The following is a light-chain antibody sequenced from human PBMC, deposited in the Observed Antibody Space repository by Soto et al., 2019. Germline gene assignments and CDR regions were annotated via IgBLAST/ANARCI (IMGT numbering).Light chain of an antibody. CDR2: DAS. CDR3: HSYDKWPPGT. CDR1: QSVSTN. J-gene: IGKJ1*01. Sequence: EITMTQFPATLSESPGERVTLSCRASQSVSTNVAWYQQKPGEAPRLLIFDASARAVDIPGRFSGSVSGTEFTLTISSLQPEDFAVYFCHSYDKWPPGTFGQGTKVEIK. V-gene: IGKV3D-15*01.